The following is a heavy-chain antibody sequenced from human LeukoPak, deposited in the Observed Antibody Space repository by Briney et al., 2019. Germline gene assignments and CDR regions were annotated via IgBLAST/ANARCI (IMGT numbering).Heavy chain of an antibody. CDR1: GFTFSSYE. D-gene: IGHD3/OR15-3a*01. CDR2: SSSSGSTR. Sequence: GGSLRLSCAASGFTFSSYEMNWVRQAPGQGLEWVSHSSSSGSTRYYADSVKGRFIISRDNAKNSLYLQMNSLRAEDTALYYCARDLVIYGLRGAFDIWGQGTMVTVSS. CDR3: ARDLVIYGLRGAFDI. V-gene: IGHV3-48*03. J-gene: IGHJ3*02.